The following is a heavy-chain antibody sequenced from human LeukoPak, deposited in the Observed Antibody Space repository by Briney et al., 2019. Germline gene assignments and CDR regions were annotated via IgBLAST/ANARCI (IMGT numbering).Heavy chain of an antibody. CDR3: ARDIVATRPHNWFDP. CDR1: GGSISSGGYY. D-gene: IGHD5-12*01. Sequence: SETLSLTCTVSGGSISSGGYYWSWIRQHPGKGLEWIGYIYYSGSTYYNPSLKSRVTISVDTSKNQFSLKLSSVTAADTAVYYCARDIVATRPHNWFDPWGQGTLVTVSS. CDR2: IYYSGST. J-gene: IGHJ5*02. V-gene: IGHV4-31*03.